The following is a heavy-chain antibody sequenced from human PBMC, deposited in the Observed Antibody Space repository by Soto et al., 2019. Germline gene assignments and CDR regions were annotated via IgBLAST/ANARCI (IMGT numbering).Heavy chain of an antibody. J-gene: IGHJ3*02. Sequence: QVQLVESGGGVVQPGRSLRLSCAASGFTFSSYAMHWFRQAPGKGLEWVAVISYDGSNKYYADSVKGRFTISRDNSKNTLYLQMNSLRAEDTAVYYCARSRVSDAFDIWGQGTMVTVSS. CDR3: ARSRVSDAFDI. CDR2: ISYDGSNK. CDR1: GFTFSSYA. V-gene: IGHV3-30-3*01. D-gene: IGHD4-17*01.